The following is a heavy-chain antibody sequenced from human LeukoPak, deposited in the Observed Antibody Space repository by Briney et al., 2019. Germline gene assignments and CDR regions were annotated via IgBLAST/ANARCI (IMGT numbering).Heavy chain of an antibody. CDR3: ARDLLHRGYAFDI. J-gene: IGHJ3*02. V-gene: IGHV4-38-2*02. CDR1: GYSINSRYH. Sequence: SETLSLTCTVSGYSINSRYHWGWVRQPPGKGLEWIATINRDWDAYYNPSLKSRVTISLDMSRNQFSLKLSSVTAADTAVYYCARDLLHRGYAFDIWGRGTMVTVSS. D-gene: IGHD3-22*01. CDR2: INRDWDA.